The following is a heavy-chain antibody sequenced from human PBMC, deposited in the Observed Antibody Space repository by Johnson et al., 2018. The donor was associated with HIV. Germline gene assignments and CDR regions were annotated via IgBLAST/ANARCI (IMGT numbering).Heavy chain of an antibody. J-gene: IGHJ3*02. D-gene: IGHD1-26*01. Sequence: VQLVESGGGVVQPGRSLRLSCAASGFTFSNYAMHWVRQAPGKGLEWVAVISYDGSNKYYADSVKGRFTISRDNSKNTLYLQMNSLRAEDTAVYYCAKGSTDYSGSYPRDAFDIWGQGTMVTVSS. CDR2: ISYDGSNK. CDR3: AKGSTDYSGSYPRDAFDI. CDR1: GFTFSNYA. V-gene: IGHV3-30-3*01.